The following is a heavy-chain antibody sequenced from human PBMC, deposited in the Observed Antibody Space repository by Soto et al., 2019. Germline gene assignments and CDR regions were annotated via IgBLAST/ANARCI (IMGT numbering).Heavy chain of an antibody. Sequence: SVKVSCKASGGTFSSYAISWVRQAPGQGLEWMGGIIPIFGTANYAQKFQGRVTITADKSTSTAYMELSSLRSEDTAVYYCARASKGTYYDFWSGTSYGMDVWGQGTTVTVSS. CDR1: GGTFSSYA. J-gene: IGHJ6*02. CDR2: IIPIFGTA. V-gene: IGHV1-69*06. CDR3: ARASKGTYYDFWSGTSYGMDV. D-gene: IGHD3-3*01.